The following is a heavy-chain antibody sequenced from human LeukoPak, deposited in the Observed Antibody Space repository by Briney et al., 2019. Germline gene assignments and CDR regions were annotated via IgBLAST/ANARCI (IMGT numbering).Heavy chain of an antibody. J-gene: IGHJ3*02. D-gene: IGHD2-15*01. CDR3: AREGGLLGYCSGGSCYPNAFDI. V-gene: IGHV3-74*01. CDR1: GFTFSSYW. Sequence: GGSLRLSCAASGFTFSSYWMHWVRQAPGKGLVWVSRINSDGSSTSYADSVKGRFTISRDNAKNTLYLQMNSLRAEDTAVYYCAREGGLLGYCSGGSCYPNAFDIWGQGTMVTVSS. CDR2: INSDGSST.